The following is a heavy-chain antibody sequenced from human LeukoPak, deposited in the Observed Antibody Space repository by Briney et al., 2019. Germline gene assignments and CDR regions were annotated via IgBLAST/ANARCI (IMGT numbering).Heavy chain of an antibody. CDR2: ISAYSGTT. CDR3: AKFSTNSGAFDI. CDR1: GYTFTTYG. D-gene: IGHD6-6*01. V-gene: IGHV1-18*01. Sequence: ASVKVSCKASGYTFTTYGISWVRQAPGQGLEWMGWISAYSGTTNYALKFQGRVTLTTDTSTSTAYMDLGGLRSDDTAVYFCAKFSTNSGAFDIWGQGTLVTVSS. J-gene: IGHJ3*02.